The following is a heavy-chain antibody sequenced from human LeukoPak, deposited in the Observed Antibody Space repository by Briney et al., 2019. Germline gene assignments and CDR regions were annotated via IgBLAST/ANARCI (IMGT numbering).Heavy chain of an antibody. Sequence: GGSLRLSCAASGFTFSSYAMSWVRQAPGKGLEWVSAISGSGGSTYYADSVKGRFTISRDNSKNTLYLQMNSLRAEDTAVYYCAKDLDESITMIVVVITAFDYWGQGTLVTVSS. CDR2: ISGSGGST. D-gene: IGHD3-22*01. CDR1: GFTFSSYA. CDR3: AKDLDESITMIVVVITAFDY. J-gene: IGHJ4*02. V-gene: IGHV3-23*01.